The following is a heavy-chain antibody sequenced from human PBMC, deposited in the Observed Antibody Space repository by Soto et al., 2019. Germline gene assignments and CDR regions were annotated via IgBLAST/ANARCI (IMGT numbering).Heavy chain of an antibody. D-gene: IGHD1-26*01. V-gene: IGHV4-31*03. CDR1: GGSISSGGYY. CDR3: ARVEATDYYGMDV. J-gene: IGHJ6*02. CDR2: IYYSGST. Sequence: SETLSLTCTVSGGSISSGGYYWSWIRQHPGKGLEWIGYIYYSGSTYYNPSLKSRVTISVDTSKNQFSLKLSSVTAADTAVYYCARVEATDYYGMDVWGQGTTVTVSS.